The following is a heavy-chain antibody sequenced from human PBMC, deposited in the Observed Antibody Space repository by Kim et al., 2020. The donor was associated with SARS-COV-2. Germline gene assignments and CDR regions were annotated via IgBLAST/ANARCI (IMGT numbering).Heavy chain of an antibody. J-gene: IGHJ2*01. CDR3: ARDIAAAGTSPAMDWYFDL. Sequence: SVKVSCKASGGTFSSYAISWVRQAPGQGLEWMGRIIPILGIANYAQKFQGRVTITADKSTSTAYMELSSLRSEDTAVYYCARDIAAAGTSPAMDWYFDLWGRGTLVTVSS. D-gene: IGHD6-13*01. V-gene: IGHV1-69*04. CDR1: GGTFSSYA. CDR2: IIPILGIA.